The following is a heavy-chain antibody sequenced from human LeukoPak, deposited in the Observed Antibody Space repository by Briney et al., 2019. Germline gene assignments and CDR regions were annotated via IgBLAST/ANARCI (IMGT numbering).Heavy chain of an antibody. J-gene: IGHJ3*02. CDR2: ISWNSGSI. CDR3: ASSPISEI. V-gene: IGHV3-9*01. D-gene: IGHD2/OR15-2a*01. Sequence: AGGSLRLSCAASGFTFDDYAMHWVRQAPGKGLEWVSGISWNSGSIGYADSVKGRFTISRDNAKNSLYLQMNSLRAEDTAVYYCASSPISEIWGQGTMVTVSS. CDR1: GFTFDDYA.